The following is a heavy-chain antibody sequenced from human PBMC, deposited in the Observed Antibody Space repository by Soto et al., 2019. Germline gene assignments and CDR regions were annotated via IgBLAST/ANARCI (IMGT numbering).Heavy chain of an antibody. D-gene: IGHD3-3*01. J-gene: IGHJ3*02. V-gene: IGHV3-74*01. Sequence: EVQLVESGGGLVQPGGSLRLSCAASGFTFSSYWMHWVRQAPGKGLVWVSRINSDGSSTSYADSVKGRFTISRDNAKNTLYLQMNSLRDEDTAVYYCARDRYDFWSGYYLGKNDAFDIWGQGTMVTVSS. CDR1: GFTFSSYW. CDR2: INSDGSST. CDR3: ARDRYDFWSGYYLGKNDAFDI.